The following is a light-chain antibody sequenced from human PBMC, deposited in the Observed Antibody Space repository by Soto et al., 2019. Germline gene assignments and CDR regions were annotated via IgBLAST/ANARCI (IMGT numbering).Light chain of an antibody. CDR1: QNVNSN. V-gene: IGKV3-15*01. CDR2: GAY. J-gene: IGKJ4*01. Sequence: EIVMTQSPATVSVSPGERATLSCRASQNVNSNLAWYQQKPGQPPRLLIYGAYTRAPGVPARFSGSGSGPEFTLTINSLQSEDFAVYYCQQYNSWPPLTFGGGTKVEIK. CDR3: QQYNSWPPLT.